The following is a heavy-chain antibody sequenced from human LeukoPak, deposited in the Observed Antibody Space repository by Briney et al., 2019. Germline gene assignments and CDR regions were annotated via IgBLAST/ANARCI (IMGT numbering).Heavy chain of an antibody. D-gene: IGHD6-13*01. CDR3: AKISGYSTSWTPDY. CDR1: GDSISSYY. J-gene: IGHJ4*02. CDR2: IYTRGSI. V-gene: IGHV4-4*07. Sequence: IPSEILSLTCTVSGDSISSYYWSWIRQPAGKGLEWIGRIYTRGSINYNPSLRSRITISVDTSKNQFSLELTSVTAADTAVYYCAKISGYSTSWTPDYWGQGTLVTVSS.